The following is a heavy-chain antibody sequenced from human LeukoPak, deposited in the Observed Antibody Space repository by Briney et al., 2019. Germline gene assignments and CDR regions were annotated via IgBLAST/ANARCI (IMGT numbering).Heavy chain of an antibody. CDR3: ARENVVRGVIGGYFDY. J-gene: IGHJ4*03. Sequence: PGGSLRLSCAASGFTFSSYAMSWVRQAPGKGLEWVSTISGSGGSTYYADSVKGRFTISRDNSKNTLYLQMNSLRAEDTAVYYCARENVVRGVIGGYFDYWGQGTLVTVSS. V-gene: IGHV3-23*01. CDR2: ISGSGGST. CDR1: GFTFSSYA. D-gene: IGHD3-10*01.